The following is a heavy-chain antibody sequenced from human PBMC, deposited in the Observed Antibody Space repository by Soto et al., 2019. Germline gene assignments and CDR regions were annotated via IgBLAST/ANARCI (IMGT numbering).Heavy chain of an antibody. CDR1: GLTFNKYW. CDR3: ARSWHSSSATYYGMDV. CDR2: IKQDGSEK. V-gene: IGHV3-7*01. J-gene: IGHJ6*02. Sequence: EVQLVESGGGLVQPGGSLRLSCAASGLTFNKYWMSWVRQAPGKGLEWVANIKQDGSEKYYVDSVKGRFTISRDNAKSSLYLQMKSLRAADTAVYYCARSWHSSSATYYGMDVWGQGTTVSVSS. D-gene: IGHD6-6*01.